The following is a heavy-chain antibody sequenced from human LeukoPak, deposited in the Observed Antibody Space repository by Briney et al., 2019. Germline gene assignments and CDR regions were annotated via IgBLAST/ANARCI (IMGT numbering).Heavy chain of an antibody. D-gene: IGHD1-26*01. J-gene: IGHJ4*02. V-gene: IGHV4-34*01. CDR3: ARLRLVGATYYFDY. CDR2: INHSEST. Sequence: TSETLSLTCAVYGGSYSGYYWSWIRQPPGKGLEWIGEINHSESTNYNPSLKSRVTISVDTSKNQFSLKLSSVTAADTAVYYCARLRLVGATYYFDYWGQGTLVTVSS. CDR1: GGSYSGYY.